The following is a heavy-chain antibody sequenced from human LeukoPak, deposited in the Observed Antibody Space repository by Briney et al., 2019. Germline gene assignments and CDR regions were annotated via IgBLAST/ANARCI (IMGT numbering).Heavy chain of an antibody. CDR1: GYTFTSYY. CDR2: INPSGGST. Sequence: ASVKVSCKASGYTFTSYYMHWVRQAPGQGLEWMGIINPSGGSTSYAQKFQGRVTITADESTSTAYMELSSLRSEDTAVYYCATFLGHSGYEIDYWGQGTLVTVSS. CDR3: ATFLGHSGYEIDY. J-gene: IGHJ4*02. D-gene: IGHD5-12*01. V-gene: IGHV1-46*01.